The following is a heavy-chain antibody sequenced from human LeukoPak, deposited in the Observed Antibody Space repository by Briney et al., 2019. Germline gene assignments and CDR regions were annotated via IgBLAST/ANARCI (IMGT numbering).Heavy chain of an antibody. Sequence: GSLRPSLGGSGITFRKALISWVRQAPGKGLGWVGRIKSKTDGGTTDYAAPVKGRFTMSRDDSKATLYLQMNFLVVEDTAVYFCTTDLGLTMIRGVIVNWGQGALVTVSS. D-gene: IGHD3-10*01. CDR2: IKSKTDGGTT. V-gene: IGHV3-15*01. CDR3: TTDLGLTMIRGVIVN. CDR1: GITFRKAL. J-gene: IGHJ4*02.